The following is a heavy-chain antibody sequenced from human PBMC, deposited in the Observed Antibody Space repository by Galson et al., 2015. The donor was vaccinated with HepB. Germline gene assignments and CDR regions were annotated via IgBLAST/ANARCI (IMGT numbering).Heavy chain of an antibody. CDR3: ARWMADHFYYMDV. CDR1: GASITDHY. J-gene: IGHJ6*03. V-gene: IGHV4-59*11. D-gene: IGHD5-24*01. CDR2: VSQSGST. Sequence: LTCTVSGASITDHYWTWIRQPPGRGLEWIGYVSQSGSTKFNPSLKGRVTISVDTSRDQFSLRLRSATAADTAVYYCARWMADHFYYMDVWGKGTTVLVSS.